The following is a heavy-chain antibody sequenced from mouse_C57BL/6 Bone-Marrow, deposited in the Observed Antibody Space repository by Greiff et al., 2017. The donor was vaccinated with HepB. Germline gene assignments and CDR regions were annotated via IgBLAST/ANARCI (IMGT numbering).Heavy chain of an antibody. J-gene: IGHJ1*03. Sequence: AGGGVDFSRYWMSWVRRAPGKGLEWIGEINPDSSTINYAPSLKDKFIISRDNAKNTLYLQMSKVRSEDTALYYCARARWLLPWYFDVWGTGTTVTVSS. CDR2: INPDSSTI. CDR3: ARARWLLPWYFDV. D-gene: IGHD2-3*01. V-gene: IGHV4-1*01. CDR1: GVDFSRYW.